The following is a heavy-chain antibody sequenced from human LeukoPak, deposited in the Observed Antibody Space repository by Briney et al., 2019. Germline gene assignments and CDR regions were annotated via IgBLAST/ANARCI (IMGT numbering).Heavy chain of an antibody. J-gene: IGHJ5*02. V-gene: IGHV1-18*01. Sequence: TENLSCEVSGHIFTSDDMRWAPRARGQASEGVPGINAYSGNTNYAQKLQGRVTMTTDTSTSTAYMELRRLRSDDTAVYYCARDADSGDKHSVWFDPWGQGTLVAVSS. CDR3: ARDADSGDKHSVWFDP. CDR2: INAYSGNT. D-gene: IGHD4-17*01. CDR1: GHIFTSDD.